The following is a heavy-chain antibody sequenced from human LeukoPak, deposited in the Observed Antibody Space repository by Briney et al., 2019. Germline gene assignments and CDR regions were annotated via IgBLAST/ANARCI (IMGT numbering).Heavy chain of an antibody. D-gene: IGHD1-26*01. V-gene: IGHV3-48*02. CDR2: ISSSSSTI. CDR3: GRVVLSGSYYFDY. Sequence: PGGSLRLSCAASGFTFSTYSMNWVRQAPGKGLEWVSYISSSSSTIYYADSVKGRFTFSRDNAKNSLYLQMNSLRDEDTAVYYCGRVVLSGSYYFDYWGQGTLVTVSS. J-gene: IGHJ4*02. CDR1: GFTFSTYS.